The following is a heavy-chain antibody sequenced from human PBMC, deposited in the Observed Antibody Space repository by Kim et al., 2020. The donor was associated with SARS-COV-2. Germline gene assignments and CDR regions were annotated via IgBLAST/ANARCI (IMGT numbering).Heavy chain of an antibody. Sequence: GGSLRLSCAASGFTFSSFSMNWVRQAPGKGLEWVSYISSSSSYIYYADSVKGRFTISRDNAKNSLYLQMNSLRAEDTAVYYCARVSRYCGGDCLDYWGQGTLVTVSS. CDR1: GFTFSSFS. CDR2: ISSSSSYI. D-gene: IGHD2-21*02. CDR3: ARVSRYCGGDCLDY. J-gene: IGHJ4*02. V-gene: IGHV3-21*01.